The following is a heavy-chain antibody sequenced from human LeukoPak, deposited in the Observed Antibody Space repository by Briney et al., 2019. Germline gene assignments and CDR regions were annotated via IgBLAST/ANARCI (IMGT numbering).Heavy chain of an antibody. CDR2: IIPIFGTT. V-gene: IGHV1-69*13. J-gene: IGHJ5*02. CDR3: ASSSSELFNNWFDP. D-gene: IGHD2-21*01. CDR1: GGTFSSYA. Sequence: SVKVSCKASGGTFSSYAISWVRQAPGQGLEWMGGIIPIFGTTNYAQKFQGRVTITADESTSTAYMELSSLRSEDTAVYYCASSSSELFNNWFDPWGQGTLVTVSS.